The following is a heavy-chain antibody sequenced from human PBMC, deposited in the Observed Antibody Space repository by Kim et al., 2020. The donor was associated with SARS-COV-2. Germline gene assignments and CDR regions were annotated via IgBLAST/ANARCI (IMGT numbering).Heavy chain of an antibody. CDR1: GFTFSSYE. CDR2: ISSSGSTI. J-gene: IGHJ5*02. V-gene: IGHV3-48*03. Sequence: GGSLRLSCAASGFTFSSYEMNWVRQAPGKGLEWVSYISSSGSTIYYADSVKGRFTISRDNAKNSLYLQMNSLRAEDTAVYYCARTPARITMIVGRGWFDPWGQGTLVTVPS. CDR3: ARTPARITMIVGRGWFDP. D-gene: IGHD3-22*01.